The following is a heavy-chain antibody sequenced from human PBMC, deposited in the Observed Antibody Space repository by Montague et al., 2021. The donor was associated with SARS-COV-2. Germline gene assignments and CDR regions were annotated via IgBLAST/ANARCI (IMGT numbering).Heavy chain of an antibody. J-gene: IGHJ5*02. D-gene: IGHD6-19*01. V-gene: IGHV3-69-1*02. Sequence: SLRLSCAVSGFTFSAYEMNWVRQAPGKGLEWVSFINTNGAEYYADSVKGRFIISGDNNNNSLFLQMDSLRAEDTALYYCATTSSGWFAGWFDPWGQGALVTVSS. CDR1: GFTFSAYE. CDR3: ATTSSGWFAGWFDP. CDR2: INTNGAE.